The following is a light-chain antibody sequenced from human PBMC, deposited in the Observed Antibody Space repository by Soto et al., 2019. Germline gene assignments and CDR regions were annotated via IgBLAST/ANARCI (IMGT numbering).Light chain of an antibody. CDR1: LTFRNL. V-gene: IGKV3-11*01. CDR2: DGY. J-gene: IGKJ1*01. CDR3: QQHKMSPMT. Sequence: EIALTQSPVTLSLSPGESATLSCRASLTFRNLLAWYQQKPGQPPRLLTYDGYYSATAAPRRFSGRGSGTDFTLTISSLEPEDSADYYCQQHKMSPMTFGQGTKVEIK.